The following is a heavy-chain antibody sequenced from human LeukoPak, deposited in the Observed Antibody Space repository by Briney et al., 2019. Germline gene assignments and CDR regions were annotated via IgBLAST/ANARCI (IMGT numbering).Heavy chain of an antibody. CDR1: GGSFNDYF. D-gene: IGHD3-3*01. V-gene: IGHV4-34*01. CDR2: INHSGAA. J-gene: IGHJ4*02. Sequence: SETLSLTCGVYGGSFNDYFWSWLRQPPGKGLEWLGEINHSGAANYNPSPTRRVTISIDPSKDQFSLTLSAVTVADTAVYYCARARRDSGFYRIDYWRQGTLVTVYS. CDR3: ARARRDSGFYRIDY.